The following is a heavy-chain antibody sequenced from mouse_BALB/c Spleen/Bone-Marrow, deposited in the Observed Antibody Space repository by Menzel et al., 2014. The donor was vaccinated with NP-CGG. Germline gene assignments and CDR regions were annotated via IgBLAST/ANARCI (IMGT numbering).Heavy chain of an antibody. CDR2: INRNGGRT. D-gene: IGHD2-3*01. J-gene: IGHJ1*01. Sequence: EVQLQQSGGGLVQPGGSLKLSCAAPGFTFSSYGMSWVRQTPDKRLELVATINRNGGRTYYPDSVKGRFTISRDNAKNTLYLQMSSLKSEDTAMYYCARDWGTYDGYYWYFDVWGAGTTVTVSS. V-gene: IGHV5-6-3*01. CDR3: ARDWGTYDGYYWYFDV. CDR1: GFTFSSYG.